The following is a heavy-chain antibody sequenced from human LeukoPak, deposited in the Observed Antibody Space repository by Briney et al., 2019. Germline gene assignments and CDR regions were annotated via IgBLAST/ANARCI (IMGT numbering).Heavy chain of an antibody. D-gene: IGHD2-15*01. CDR3: ARAYCSGGSCPYWYFDL. V-gene: IGHV3-74*01. CDR2: INSDGSSI. CDR1: GFNFSMYW. J-gene: IGHJ2*01. Sequence: PGGSLRLSCAGSGFNFSMYWMHWVRQAPGKGLVCVSRINSDGSSISYAASVKGRFTISRDNAKNTLYLQMNSLRAEDTAVYYCARAYCSGGSCPYWYFDLWGRGTLVTVSS.